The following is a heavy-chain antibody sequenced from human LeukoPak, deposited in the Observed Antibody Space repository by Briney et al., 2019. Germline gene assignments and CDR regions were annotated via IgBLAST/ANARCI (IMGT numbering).Heavy chain of an antibody. Sequence: PGGSLRLSCAASGFTFSSYSMNWVRQAPGKGLEWVSSISSSSSYIYYADSVKGRFTISRDNAKNSLCLQMNSLRAEDTAVYYCARVSRGYDLGKDYWGQGTLVTVSS. J-gene: IGHJ4*02. D-gene: IGHD5-12*01. CDR3: ARVSRGYDLGKDY. V-gene: IGHV3-21*01. CDR1: GFTFSSYS. CDR2: ISSSSSYI.